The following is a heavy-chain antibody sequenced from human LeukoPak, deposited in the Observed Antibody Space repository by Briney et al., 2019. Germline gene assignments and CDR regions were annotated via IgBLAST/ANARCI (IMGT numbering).Heavy chain of an antibody. V-gene: IGHV4-59*01. CDR1: GGSISSYY. CDR3: ARGAHSTYYYYMDV. J-gene: IGHJ6*03. D-gene: IGHD2-21*01. CDR2: IYYSGST. Sequence: SETLSLTCTVSGGSISSYYWSWIRQPPGKGLEWIGYIYYSGSTNYNPSLKSRVTISVDTSKNQFSLKLSSVTAADTAVYYCARGAHSTYYYYMDVWGKGTTVTISS.